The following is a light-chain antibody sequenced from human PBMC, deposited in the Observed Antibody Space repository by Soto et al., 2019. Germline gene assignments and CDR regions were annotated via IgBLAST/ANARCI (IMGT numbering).Light chain of an antibody. V-gene: IGKV2-30*01. Sequence: DVVVTQSPLSLPVTLGQPASISCRSSQSLVYSDGHTYLNWFQQRPGQSPRRLIYKVSNRDSGVPDRFSCSGSGTDFALKISRVEAEDVGVYYCMQGTHWPPLYTFGQGTKLEIK. CDR3: MQGTHWPPLYT. J-gene: IGKJ2*01. CDR2: KVS. CDR1: QSLVYSDGHTY.